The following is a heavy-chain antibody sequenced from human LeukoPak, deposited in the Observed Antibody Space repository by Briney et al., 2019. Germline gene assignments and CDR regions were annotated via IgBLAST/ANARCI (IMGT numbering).Heavy chain of an antibody. CDR1: GDSVSSNSAA. CDR3: ARDLAVAGTPHFDY. Sequence: SQTLSLTCAISGDSVSSNSAAWNWIRQSPSRGLEWLGRTYYRSKWYNDYAVSVKSRITISPDTSKNQFSLQLNSVTPEDTAVYFCARDLAVAGTPHFDYWGREPWSPSPQ. D-gene: IGHD6-19*01. V-gene: IGHV6-1*01. CDR2: TYYRSKWYN. J-gene: IGHJ4*02.